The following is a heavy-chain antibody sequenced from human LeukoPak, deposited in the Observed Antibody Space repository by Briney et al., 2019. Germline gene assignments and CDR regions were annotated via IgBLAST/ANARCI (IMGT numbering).Heavy chain of an antibody. CDR2: IYYSGST. D-gene: IGHD6-19*01. J-gene: IGHJ4*02. Sequence: PSETLSPTCTVSGGSISGFYWSWIRQPPGKGLEWIAYIYYSGSTSYNPSLKSRVTISADTSSNQFSLKLNSVTAADTAIYYCARLSYSSGWAHFDYWGQGTLVTVSS. CDR1: GGSISGFY. V-gene: IGHV4-59*08. CDR3: ARLSYSSGWAHFDY.